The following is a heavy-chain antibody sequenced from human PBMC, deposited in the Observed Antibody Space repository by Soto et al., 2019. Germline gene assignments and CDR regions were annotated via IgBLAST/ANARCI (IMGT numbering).Heavy chain of an antibody. D-gene: IGHD6-13*01. CDR1: GGSINSYW. CDR3: ARARGSSWLIDY. Sequence: SETLSLTCSVSGGSINSYWWSWIRQPAGKGLEWIGRVYSSGTTDYNPSLNSRATLSVETSKNQFSLKLSSVTAADTAVYYCARARGSSWLIDYWGQGTLVTVSS. V-gene: IGHV4-4*07. J-gene: IGHJ4*02. CDR2: VYSSGTT.